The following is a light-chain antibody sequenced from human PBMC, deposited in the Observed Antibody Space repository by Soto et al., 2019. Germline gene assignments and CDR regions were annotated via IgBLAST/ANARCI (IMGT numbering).Light chain of an antibody. V-gene: IGKV3-15*01. Sequence: EIVMTQSPATLSVSPGERATLSCRASQSISSNLAWYQQKPGQAPRLLIYGPSTRATGIPATFSGSGSGTEFTLTISSLQSVDFAVYYCQQYNNWPFTFGPGTKVDIK. CDR2: GPS. CDR1: QSISSN. J-gene: IGKJ3*01. CDR3: QQYNNWPFT.